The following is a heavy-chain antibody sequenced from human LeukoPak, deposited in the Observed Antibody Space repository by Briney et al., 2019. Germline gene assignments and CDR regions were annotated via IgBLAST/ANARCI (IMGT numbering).Heavy chain of an antibody. Sequence: PSQTLSLTCTVSVGSISSGDYYWSCIRQPPGKGLEWNGYIYYSGSTYYNPSLQSRVIISVDTSKNQFSLKLTSVTAADTAVYYSARALYSMTTVTTEYWFDYWGQGTLVTVSS. J-gene: IGHJ4*02. V-gene: IGHV4-30-4*01. D-gene: IGHD4-17*01. CDR1: VGSISSGDYY. CDR3: ARALYSMTTVTTEYWFDY. CDR2: IYYSGST.